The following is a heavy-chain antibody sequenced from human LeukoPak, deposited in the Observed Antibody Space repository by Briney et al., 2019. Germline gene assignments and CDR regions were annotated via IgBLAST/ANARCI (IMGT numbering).Heavy chain of an antibody. Sequence: PGGSLRLSCAASGFTVSSNYMSWVRQAPGKGLVWVSRINSDGSSTSYADSVKGRFTISRDNAKNTLYLQMNSLRAEDTAVYYCARGWYYGMDVWGQGTTITVSS. CDR3: ARGWYYGMDV. CDR1: GFTVSSNY. CDR2: INSDGSST. J-gene: IGHJ6*02. V-gene: IGHV3-74*01. D-gene: IGHD5-24*01.